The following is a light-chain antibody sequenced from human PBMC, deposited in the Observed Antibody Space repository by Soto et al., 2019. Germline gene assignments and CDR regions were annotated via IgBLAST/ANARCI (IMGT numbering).Light chain of an antibody. J-gene: IGKJ4*01. Sequence: DIQMTQSPSSLSASVGDRVTITCRASQSISNYLNWYQQKPGKAPELLIYGASSLHGAVPSRFSGGGSGTDFTLTISSLQPEDFAIYYCQQSHSTPITFGGGTKVDIK. CDR3: QQSHSTPIT. CDR1: QSISNY. V-gene: IGKV1-39*01. CDR2: GAS.